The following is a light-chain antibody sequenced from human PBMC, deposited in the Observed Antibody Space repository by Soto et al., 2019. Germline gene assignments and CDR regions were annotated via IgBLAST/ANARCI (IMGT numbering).Light chain of an antibody. CDR3: QQYNDWPPLT. V-gene: IGKV3-15*01. Sequence: EVVMTQSPTTLSVSPGERVTLSCRASQSVSTNLAWYQQKPGQSPRLLIYSASSRASGIPARFSGSGSGTDFTLTISSLQSEDFAVDYCQQYNDWPPLTFGGGTKVEVK. J-gene: IGKJ4*01. CDR2: SAS. CDR1: QSVSTN.